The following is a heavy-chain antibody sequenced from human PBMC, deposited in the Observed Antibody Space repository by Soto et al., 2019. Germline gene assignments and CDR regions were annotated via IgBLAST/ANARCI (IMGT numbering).Heavy chain of an antibody. CDR1: GFTFSSYV. J-gene: IGHJ6*02. V-gene: IGHV3-30*18. Sequence: PGGSLRLSCAASGFTFSSYVMHWVRQSPGKGLEWVAVISYDGSNKYYADSVKGRFTISRDNSKNTLYLQMNSLRAEDTAVYYCAKDDDFWSRSPTSDYGMDVWGQGTTVTVSS. CDR2: ISYDGSNK. D-gene: IGHD3-3*01. CDR3: AKDDDFWSRSPTSDYGMDV.